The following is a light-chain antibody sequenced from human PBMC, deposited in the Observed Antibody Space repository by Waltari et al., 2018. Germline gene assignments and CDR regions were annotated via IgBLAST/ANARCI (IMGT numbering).Light chain of an antibody. J-gene: IGLJ2*01. CDR1: SNDVGGYNS. CDR3: SSQSSNDVVL. CDR2: DAS. V-gene: IGLV2-14*01. Sequence: QSALTQPASVSGSPGQSVTIFCAGTSNDVGGYNSVSWYQEHPGQAPRVIIYDASDRPSGFSESFSGSESGNTASLTISGLQAEDETDYYCSSQSSNDVVLFGGVTKLTVL.